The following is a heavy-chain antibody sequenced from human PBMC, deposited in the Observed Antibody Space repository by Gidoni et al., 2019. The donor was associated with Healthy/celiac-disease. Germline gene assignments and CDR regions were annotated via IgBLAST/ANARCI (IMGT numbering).Heavy chain of an antibody. CDR2: IYTGDSDT. CDR1: GHSGTSDW. Sequence: EVQLVQSGAEVNKPGESLKTSCTGFGHSGTSDWIGWVLQMTGKGLEWMGIIYTGDSDTRYSPSFQGKVTISGDKSINTAYLKWSSLKASDTAMYYCARAAEVGYYFDYWGQGTLVTVSS. J-gene: IGHJ4*02. V-gene: IGHV5-51*01. CDR3: ARAAEVGYYFDY. D-gene: IGHD6-25*01.